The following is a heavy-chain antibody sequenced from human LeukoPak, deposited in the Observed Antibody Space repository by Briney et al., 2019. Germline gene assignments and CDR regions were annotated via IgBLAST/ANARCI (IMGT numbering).Heavy chain of an antibody. J-gene: IGHJ4*02. V-gene: IGHV1-46*02. CDR3: ARGTLRYFDF. CDR1: GYTLNSYY. D-gene: IGHD3-9*01. CDR2: INPSGGSTT. Sequence: GASVKVSCKASGYTLNSYYMHWVRQAPGQGPEWMGVINPSGGSTTSYAQKIQGRVTMTRDTSMSTVTMELSSLRSEDTAVYYCARGTLRYFDFWGQGTLVTVSS.